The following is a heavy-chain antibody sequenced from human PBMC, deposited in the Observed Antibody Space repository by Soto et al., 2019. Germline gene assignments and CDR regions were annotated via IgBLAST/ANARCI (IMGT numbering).Heavy chain of an antibody. CDR2: IVADGSTT. CDR1: GFTFTAYG. J-gene: IGHJ1*01. Sequence: EVQLLESGGGLVQPGGSLRLSCAASGFTFTAYGMSWARQAPGKGLEWVSCIVADGSTTHYADSVKGRFTISRDDSKNTLYLQMNSLRAEDTAVYYCADGVVRTPNTWGQGTLVTVSS. D-gene: IGHD3-3*01. CDR3: ADGVVRTPNT. V-gene: IGHV3-23*01.